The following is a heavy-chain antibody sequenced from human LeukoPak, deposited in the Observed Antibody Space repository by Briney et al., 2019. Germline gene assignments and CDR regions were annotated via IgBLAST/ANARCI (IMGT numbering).Heavy chain of an antibody. Sequence: GGSLRLSCAASGFTFSSYGMHWVRQAPGEGLEWVALIWYDGSDKYYADSLKGRFTISRDNSKNTLYLEMNNLRAEDTAVYYCARDSSNWFDPWGQGTLVTVSS. V-gene: IGHV3-33*01. D-gene: IGHD6-13*01. CDR2: IWYDGSDK. J-gene: IGHJ5*02. CDR1: GFTFSSYG. CDR3: ARDSSNWFDP.